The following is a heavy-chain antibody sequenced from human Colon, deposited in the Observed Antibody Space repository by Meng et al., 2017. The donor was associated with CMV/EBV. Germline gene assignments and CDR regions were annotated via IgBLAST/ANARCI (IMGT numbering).Heavy chain of an antibody. J-gene: IGHJ4*02. CDR1: GFTSGDYW. Sequence: GESLKISCAASGFTSGDYWMTWVRQAPGKGLEWVANINQDGSAIFYLESVKGRFTISRDNAKNSLHLQMNSLTAEDTALYYCARLNSPKTPDVLTSYYSPCDSWGQGTLVTVSS. D-gene: IGHD3-9*01. CDR2: INQDGSAI. CDR3: ARLNSPKTPDVLTSYYSPCDS. V-gene: IGHV3-7*02.